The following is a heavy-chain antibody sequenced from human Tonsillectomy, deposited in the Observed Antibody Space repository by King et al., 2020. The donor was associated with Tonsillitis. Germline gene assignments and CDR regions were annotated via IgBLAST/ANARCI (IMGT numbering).Heavy chain of an antibody. CDR1: GGSFSGCY. CDR3: ARQGCSSTSCLFDY. J-gene: IGHJ4*02. V-gene: IGHV4-34*01. D-gene: IGHD2-2*01. CDR2: INHSGST. Sequence: VQLQQWGAGLLKPSETLSLTCAVYGGSFSGCYWSCIRQPPGKGLEWIGEINHSGSTNYNPSLKSRVTTSVDTSKNQISLKLSSVTAADTAVYYCARQGCSSTSCLFDYWGQGTLVTVSS.